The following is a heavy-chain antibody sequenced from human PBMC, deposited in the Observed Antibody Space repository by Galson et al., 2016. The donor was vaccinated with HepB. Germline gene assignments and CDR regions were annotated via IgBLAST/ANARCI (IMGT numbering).Heavy chain of an antibody. Sequence: CAISGDSVSSNSAAWNWIRQSPSRGLEWLGRIYYRSNWLYDYAVSVESRVTINPDTSKNQFSLQLNSVTPEDTALYYCARVSLITASVWTWSAVDYWGLGTPVTVSS. J-gene: IGHJ4*02. CDR2: IYYRSNWLY. CDR1: GDSVSSNSAA. CDR3: ARVSLITASVWTWSAVDY. V-gene: IGHV6-1*01. D-gene: IGHD6-19*01.